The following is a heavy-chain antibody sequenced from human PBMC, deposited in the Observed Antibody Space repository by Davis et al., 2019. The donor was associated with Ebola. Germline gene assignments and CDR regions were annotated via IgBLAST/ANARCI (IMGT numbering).Heavy chain of an antibody. V-gene: IGHV3-7*03. CDR3: ARATVTPYYYYYGMDV. D-gene: IGHD4-11*01. CDR2: IKQDGSEK. CDR1: KFTLSSYW. Sequence: GESLKISCAASKFTLSSYWMSWVRQAPGKGLEWVANIKQDGSEKYYVDSVKGRFTISRDNAKNSLYLQMNSLRAEDTAVYYCARATVTPYYYYYGMDVWGQGTTVTVSS. J-gene: IGHJ6*02.